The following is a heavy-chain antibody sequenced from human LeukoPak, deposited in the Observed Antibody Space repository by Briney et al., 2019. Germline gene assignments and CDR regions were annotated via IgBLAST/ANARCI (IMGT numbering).Heavy chain of an antibody. V-gene: IGHV3-7*01. Sequence: PGGSLRLSCAASGFTCSSYWMSWVRQAPGKGLEWVANIKPDGSDKAYVDSVKGRFTISRDNTKNSLYLQMSSLRAEDTAVYYCARAMTWGQGTLVSVSS. CDR3: ARAMT. J-gene: IGHJ5*02. CDR2: IKPDGSDK. CDR1: GFTCSSYW.